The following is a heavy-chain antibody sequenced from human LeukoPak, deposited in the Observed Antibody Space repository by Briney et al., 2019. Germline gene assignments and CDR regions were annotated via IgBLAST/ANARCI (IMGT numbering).Heavy chain of an antibody. D-gene: IGHD2-15*01. J-gene: IGHJ5*02. CDR3: ALTGHCSGGSCYSGWFDP. V-gene: IGHV3-23*01. CDR1: GFTFSSYA. CDR2: ISGSGGST. Sequence: GGSLRLPCAASGFTFSSYAMSWVRQAPGKGLEWVSAISGSGGSTYYADSVKGRFTISRDNSKNTLYLQMNSLRAEDTAVYYCALTGHCSGGSCYSGWFDPWGQGTLVTVSS.